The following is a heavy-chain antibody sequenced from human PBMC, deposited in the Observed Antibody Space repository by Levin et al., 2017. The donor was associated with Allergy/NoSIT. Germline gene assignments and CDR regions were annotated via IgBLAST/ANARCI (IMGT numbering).Heavy chain of an antibody. CDR3: AKARRAVVIQYYFDY. V-gene: IGHV3-30*18. J-gene: IGHJ4*02. CDR1: GFTFSSYG. CDR2: ISYDGSNK. Sequence: GGSLRLSCAASGFTFSSYGMHWVRQAPGKGLEWVAVISYDGSNKYYADSVKGRFTISRDNSKNTLYLQMNSLRAEDTAVYYCAKARRAVVIQYYFDYWGQGTLVTVSS. D-gene: IGHD3-22*01.